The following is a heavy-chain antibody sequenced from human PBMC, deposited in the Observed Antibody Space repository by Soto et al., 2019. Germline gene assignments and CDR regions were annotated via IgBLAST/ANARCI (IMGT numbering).Heavy chain of an antibody. V-gene: IGHV3-11*01. CDR2: ISSSGSTI. J-gene: IGHJ4*02. Sequence: QVQLVESGGGLVKPGGSLRLSCAASGFTFSDYYMSWIRQAPGKGREWVSYISSSGSTIYYADSVKGRFTISRDNAKNSLYLQMNSLRAEDTAVYYCARDLTYSSSAPAVFGYWGQGTLVTVSS. CDR3: ARDLTYSSSAPAVFGY. CDR1: GFTFSDYY. D-gene: IGHD6-6*01.